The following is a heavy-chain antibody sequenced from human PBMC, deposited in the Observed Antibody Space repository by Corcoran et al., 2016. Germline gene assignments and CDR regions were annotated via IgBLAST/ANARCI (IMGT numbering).Heavy chain of an antibody. CDR1: GFTFSSYW. J-gene: IGHJ4*02. CDR2: INSDGSST. V-gene: IGHV3-74*01. Sequence: EVQLVESGGGLVQPGGSLRLSCAASGFTFSSYWMHWVRQAPGKGLVWVSRINSDGSSTSYADSVKGRFTISRDNSKNTLYLQMNSLRAEDTAVYYCAKVGLAVAAAGTPDYWGQGTLVTVSS. D-gene: IGHD6-13*01. CDR3: AKVGLAVAAAGTPDY.